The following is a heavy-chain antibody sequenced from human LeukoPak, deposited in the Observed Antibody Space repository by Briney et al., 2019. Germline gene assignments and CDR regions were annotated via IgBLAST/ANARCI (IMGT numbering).Heavy chain of an antibody. CDR3: GRPFDI. Sequence: GGSLRLSCAASGLTFSSYWMSWVRQAPGKGLEWVANIKQDGSEKYYVDSVKGRFTVSRDNFKNTLHLQMNSLRVEDTAVYYCGRPFDIWGQGTMVSVSS. V-gene: IGHV3-7*01. CDR2: IKQDGSEK. J-gene: IGHJ3*02. CDR1: GLTFSSYW.